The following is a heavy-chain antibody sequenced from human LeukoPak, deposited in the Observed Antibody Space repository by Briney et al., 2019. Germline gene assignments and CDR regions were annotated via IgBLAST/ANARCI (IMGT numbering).Heavy chain of an antibody. V-gene: IGHV1-69*05. CDR3: ARQLVVPAAIDY. CDR1: GGTFSSYA. J-gene: IGHJ4*02. CDR2: IIPIFGTA. D-gene: IGHD2-2*01. Sequence: SVKVSCKASGGTFSSYAISWVRQAPGQGLEWMGGIIPIFGTANYAQKFQGRVTITTDESTSTAYMELSSLRSEDTAVYYCARQLVVPAAIDYWGQGTLVTVSS.